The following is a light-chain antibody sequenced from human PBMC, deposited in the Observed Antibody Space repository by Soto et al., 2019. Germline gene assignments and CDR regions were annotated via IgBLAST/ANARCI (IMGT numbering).Light chain of an antibody. CDR1: QSLSNS. CDR3: QQYNNWPLT. Sequence: EIVLTQSPGTLSLSPGERATLSCRASQSLSNSELAWYQQKPGQAPRLLIYGASTRATGVPARFSGSGSGTEFTLTITSLQSEDFAVYCCQQYNNWPLTFGPGTRLEIK. V-gene: IGKV3D-15*01. J-gene: IGKJ5*01. CDR2: GAS.